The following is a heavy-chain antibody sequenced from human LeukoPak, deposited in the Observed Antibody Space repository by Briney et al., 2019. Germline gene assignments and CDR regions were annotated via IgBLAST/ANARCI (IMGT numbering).Heavy chain of an antibody. V-gene: IGHV3-73*01. Sequence: GGSLRLSCAASGFTFSSYAMSWVRQAPGKGLEWVGRIRSKANSYATAYAASVKGRFTISRDDSKNTAYLQMNSLKTEDTAVYYCTRLVTVTTLDYYYYYMDVWGKGTTVTVSS. CDR2: IRSKANSYAT. D-gene: IGHD4-17*01. CDR1: GFTFSSYA. J-gene: IGHJ6*03. CDR3: TRLVTVTTLDYYYYYMDV.